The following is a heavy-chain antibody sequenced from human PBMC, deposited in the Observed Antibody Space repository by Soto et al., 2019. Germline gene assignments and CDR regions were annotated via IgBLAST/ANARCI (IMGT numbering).Heavy chain of an antibody. D-gene: IGHD3-22*01. J-gene: IGHJ4*02. CDR2: IGGSDGRT. CDR3: AKVAFIDSSGYYPEPLDY. CDR1: GFTFSSYA. Sequence: GVSLRLSCAASGFTFSSYAMSWVRQAPGKGLEWVSTIGGSDGRTYSTDSVKGRFTISRDNSRNTAYLQMNSLRVEDTAVYYCAKVAFIDSSGYYPEPLDYWGQGTVVTVSS. V-gene: IGHV3-23*01.